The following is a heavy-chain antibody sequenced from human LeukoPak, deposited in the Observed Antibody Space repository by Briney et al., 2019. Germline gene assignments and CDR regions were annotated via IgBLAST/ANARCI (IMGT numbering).Heavy chain of an antibody. CDR2: IKRKGDDGTI. D-gene: IGHD3/OR15-3a*01. V-gene: IGHV3-15*01. Sequence: PGGSLRVSCAASGFTFNNAWMSWVRQAPGKGLEWVGRIKRKGDDGTIDYAAPVKGRFTISRDDSKNTLYLQMNSLKSEDTAVYYCTAGTGRSGFDYWGQGTLVTVSS. CDR1: GFTFNNAW. J-gene: IGHJ4*02. CDR3: TAGTGRSGFDY.